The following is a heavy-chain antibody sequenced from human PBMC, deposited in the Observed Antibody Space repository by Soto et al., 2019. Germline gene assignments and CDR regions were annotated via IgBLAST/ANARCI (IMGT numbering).Heavy chain of an antibody. Sequence: PSETLSLTCTVSGGSISSYYWSWIRQPPGKGLEWIGYIYYSGSTNYNPSLKSRVTISVDTSKNQFSLKLSSVTAADTAVYYCASLTNDYGDYYQYFQHWGQGTLVTVSS. J-gene: IGHJ1*01. CDR3: ASLTNDYGDYYQYFQH. CDR2: IYYSGST. D-gene: IGHD4-17*01. CDR1: GGSISSYY. V-gene: IGHV4-59*01.